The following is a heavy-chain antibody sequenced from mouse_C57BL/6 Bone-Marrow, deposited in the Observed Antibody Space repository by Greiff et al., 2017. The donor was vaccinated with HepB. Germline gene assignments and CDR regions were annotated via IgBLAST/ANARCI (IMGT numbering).Heavy chain of an antibody. CDR2: IWGGGST. J-gene: IGHJ3*01. V-gene: IGHV2-9*01. CDR1: GFSLTSYG. D-gene: IGHD2-2*01. CDR3: ARYGYDDGAWFAY. Sequence: VNVVESGPGLVAPSQSLSITCTVSGFSLTSYGVDWVRQPPGKGLEWLGVIWGGGSTNYNSALMSRLSISKDNAKSQVFLKMNSLQTYDTSLYYCARYGYDDGAWFAYWGQGTLVTVSA.